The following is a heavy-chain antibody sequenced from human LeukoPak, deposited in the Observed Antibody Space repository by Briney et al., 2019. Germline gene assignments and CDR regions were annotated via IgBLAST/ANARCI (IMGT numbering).Heavy chain of an antibody. Sequence: GGSLRLSCAASGFTFSSYAMSWVRQAPGKGLEWVSAISGSGGSTYYADSVKGRFTISRDNSKNTLYLQMNSLRAEDTAVYSCASAMGSVDTAMITPFDYWGQGTLVTVSS. D-gene: IGHD5-18*01. CDR1: GFTFSSYA. V-gene: IGHV3-23*01. CDR2: ISGSGGST. CDR3: ASAMGSVDTAMITPFDY. J-gene: IGHJ4*02.